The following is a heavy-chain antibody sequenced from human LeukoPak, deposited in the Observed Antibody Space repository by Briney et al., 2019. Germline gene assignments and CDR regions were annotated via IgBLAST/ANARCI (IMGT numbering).Heavy chain of an antibody. V-gene: IGHV4-31*03. CDR1: GGSISSGGYY. J-gene: IGHJ5*02. CDR2: IYYSGST. Sequence: SQTLSLTCTVSGGSISSGGYYWSWIRQHPGKGLEWIGYIYYSGSTYYNPSLKSRVTISVDTSKNQFSLKLSSVTAADTAVYYCARVLYDTMVRGAYMPWGQGTLVTVSS. D-gene: IGHD3-10*01. CDR3: ARVLYDTMVRGAYMP.